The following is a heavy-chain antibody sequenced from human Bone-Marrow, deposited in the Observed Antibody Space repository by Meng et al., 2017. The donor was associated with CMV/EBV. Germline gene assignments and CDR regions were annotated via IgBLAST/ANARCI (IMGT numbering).Heavy chain of an antibody. Sequence: GESLKISCAASGFTFSSYSMNWVRQAPGKGLEWVSYISSSGSTIYYADSVKGRFTISRDNAKNSLYLQMNSLRAEDTAVYYCARLKHYYGSGSYYNGFDYWGQGTLVTVSS. V-gene: IGHV3-48*04. CDR2: ISSSGSTI. D-gene: IGHD3-10*01. CDR1: GFTFSSYS. CDR3: ARLKHYYGSGSYYNGFDY. J-gene: IGHJ4*02.